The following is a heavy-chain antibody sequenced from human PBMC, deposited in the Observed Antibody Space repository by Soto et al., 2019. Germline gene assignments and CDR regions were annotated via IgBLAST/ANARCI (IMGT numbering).Heavy chain of an antibody. D-gene: IGHD6-19*01. V-gene: IGHV3-20*01. Sequence: EVQLVESGGGVVRPGGSLRLSCAASGVTFDDFGMSWVRQAPGKGLEWVSGITWHGGSTGYADSVKGRFTISGDNAKNSLYLQMDSLRAEDTALYHCARDGGVAVAVDAFDIWGQGTMVTVSS. CDR2: ITWHGGST. CDR1: GVTFDDFG. J-gene: IGHJ3*02. CDR3: ARDGGVAVAVDAFDI.